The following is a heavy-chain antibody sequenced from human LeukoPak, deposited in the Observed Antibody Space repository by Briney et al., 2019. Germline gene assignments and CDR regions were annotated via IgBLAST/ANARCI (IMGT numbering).Heavy chain of an antibody. V-gene: IGHV4-4*07. J-gene: IGHJ3*02. Sequence: SETLSLTCTVSGGSISSYYWSWIRQPAGKGLEWIGRIYTSESTDYNPSLKSRVTILLDTPKNQFSLNLSSVTAADTAVYYCARALPGGAFDIWGQGTMVTVSS. CDR1: GGSISSYY. D-gene: IGHD4-23*01. CDR2: IYTSEST. CDR3: ARALPGGAFDI.